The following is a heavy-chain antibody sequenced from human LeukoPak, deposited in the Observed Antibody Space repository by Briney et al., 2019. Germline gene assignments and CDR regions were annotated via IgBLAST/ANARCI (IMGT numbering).Heavy chain of an antibody. CDR1: GFTVSSNH. CDR3: ANDADYYDSSGYFN. D-gene: IGHD3-22*01. Sequence: GGSLRLSCAASGFTVSSNHMSWVRQAPGKGLEWVSLIYSGGSTYYADSVKGRFTISRDNSKNTLYLQMNSLRAEDTAVYYCANDADYYDSSGYFNWGQGTLVTVSS. J-gene: IGHJ4*02. V-gene: IGHV3-53*01. CDR2: IYSGGST.